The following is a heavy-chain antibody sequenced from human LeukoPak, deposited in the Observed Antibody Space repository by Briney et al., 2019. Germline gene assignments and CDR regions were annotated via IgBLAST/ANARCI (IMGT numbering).Heavy chain of an antibody. CDR3: ARVLVATIGYYYMDV. CDR2: ISAYNGNT. J-gene: IGHJ6*03. V-gene: IGHV1-18*01. Sequence: VSVKVSCKASGYTFTSYGISWVRQAPGQGLEWMGWISAYNGNTNYAQKLQGRVTMTTDTSTSTAYMELRSLRSDDTAAYYCARVLVATIGYYYMDVWGKGTTVTISS. D-gene: IGHD5-12*01. CDR1: GYTFTSYG.